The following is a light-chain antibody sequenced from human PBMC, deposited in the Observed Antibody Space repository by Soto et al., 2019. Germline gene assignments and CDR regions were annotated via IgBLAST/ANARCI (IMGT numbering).Light chain of an antibody. CDR3: QQCNMYSRT. Sequence: DIQMTQSPSTLSASVGDRVTITCRASQTISTHLAWYQQKPGKVPKVLIYQASSLKSGVPSRFSGSGSGTEFTLTITSLQPDDVATYDCQQCNMYSRTFGKGTKVEIK. CDR2: QAS. CDR1: QTISTH. J-gene: IGKJ1*01. V-gene: IGKV1-5*03.